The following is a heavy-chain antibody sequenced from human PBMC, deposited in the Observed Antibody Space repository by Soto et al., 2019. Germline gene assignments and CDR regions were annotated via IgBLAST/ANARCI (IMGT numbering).Heavy chain of an antibody. CDR2: ISYTGST. J-gene: IGHJ4*02. Sequence: QVQLQESGPGLVKPSDTLSLTCAVYGYSISSNNWWGWIRQPPGKGLEWIGYISYTGSTYYNPSLKSRVTMSVDTSKNLFSLKLSSVTAVDTAVYYCARSEDSSGYYYDYWGQGTLVTVSS. D-gene: IGHD3-22*01. CDR3: ARSEDSSGYYYDY. CDR1: GYSISSNNW. V-gene: IGHV4-28*01.